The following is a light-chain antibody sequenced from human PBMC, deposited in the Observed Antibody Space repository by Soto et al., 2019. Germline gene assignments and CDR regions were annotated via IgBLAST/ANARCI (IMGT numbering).Light chain of an antibody. V-gene: IGLV1-40*01. CDR1: SSNIGAGYD. J-gene: IGLJ2*01. CDR2: GNS. Sequence: QSVLTQPPSVSGAPGQRVTISCTGSSSNIGAGYDVHWYQQLPGTAPKLLIYGNSNRPSGVPDRFSGSKSGTSASLAITGLQAEDEADYYCQSYDSSLGGSGVFGGGTTLTVL. CDR3: QSYDSSLGGSGV.